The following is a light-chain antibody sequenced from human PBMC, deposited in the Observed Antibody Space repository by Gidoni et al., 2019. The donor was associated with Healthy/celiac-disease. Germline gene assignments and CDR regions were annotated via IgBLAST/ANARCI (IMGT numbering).Light chain of an antibody. CDR2: EVS. J-gene: IGLJ1*01. CDR1: SSDVGSYNL. CDR3: CSYAGSSTSPYV. V-gene: IGLV2-23*02. Sequence: QSALTQPASVSGSPGQSITISCTGTSSDVGSYNLVSWYQQHPGKAPKLMNYEVSKRPSGVSNRFSGSKSGNTASLTISGLQAEDEADYYCCSYAGSSTSPYVFGTGTKVTVL.